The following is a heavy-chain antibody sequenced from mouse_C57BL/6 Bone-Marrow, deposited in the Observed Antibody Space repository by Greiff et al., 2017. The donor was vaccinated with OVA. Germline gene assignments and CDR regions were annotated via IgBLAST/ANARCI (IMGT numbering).Heavy chain of an antibody. CDR3: ARLDAMDY. J-gene: IGHJ4*01. CDR1: GFTFSDFY. CDR2: ISNGGGST. V-gene: IGHV5-12*01. Sequence: DVKLVESGGGLVQPGGSLKLSCAASGFTFSDFYMYWIRQTPEKRLEWVAYISNGGGSTYYPDTVKGRFTISRDNAKNTLYLQMSRLKSEDTAMYYCARLDAMDYWGLGTSVTVSS.